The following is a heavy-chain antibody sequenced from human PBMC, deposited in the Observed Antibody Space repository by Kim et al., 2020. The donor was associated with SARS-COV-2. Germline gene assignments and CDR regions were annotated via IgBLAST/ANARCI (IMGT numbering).Heavy chain of an antibody. J-gene: IGHJ6*02. V-gene: IGHV3-11*01. CDR1: GFTFSDYY. CDR2: ISSSGSTI. D-gene: IGHD5-18*01. CDR3: ARVRGAARPFSYYYYGMDV. Sequence: GGSLRLSCAASGFTFSDYYMSWIRQAPGKGLEWVSYISSSGSTIYYADSVKGRFTISRDNAKNSLYLQMNSLRAEDTAVYYCARVRGAARPFSYYYYGMDVWGQGTTVTVSS.